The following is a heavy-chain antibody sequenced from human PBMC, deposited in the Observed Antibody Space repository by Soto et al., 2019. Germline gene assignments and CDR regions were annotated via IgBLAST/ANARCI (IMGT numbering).Heavy chain of an antibody. J-gene: IGHJ6*03. CDR2: IYYSGST. CDR3: ARVLGQLVHYYYMDV. CDR1: GGSISSYY. V-gene: IGHV4-59*01. D-gene: IGHD6-6*01. Sequence: SETLSLTCTVSGGSISSYYWSWIRQPPGKGLEWIGYIYYSGSTNYNPSLKSRVTISVDTSKNQFSLKLSSVTAADTAVYYCARVLGQLVHYYYMDVWGKGTTVTVSS.